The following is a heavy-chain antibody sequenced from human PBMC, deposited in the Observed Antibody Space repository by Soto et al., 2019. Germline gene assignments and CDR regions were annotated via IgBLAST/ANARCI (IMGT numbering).Heavy chain of an antibody. CDR3: ARDAGHLVHVVPADDALDV. V-gene: IGHV1-3*01. CDR2: SNPGSGLT. J-gene: IGHJ3*01. Sequence: QVHIVQSGAEVRKPGASVKVSCKTSGYTFTSAAIHWVSQAPGQRFVWMGRSNPGSGLTGHSGHLQGRVSLSRDRAANTVYMELASLTCADTGVYYCARDAGHLVHVVPADDALDVWGKGTVVTVSS. CDR1: GYTFTSAA. D-gene: IGHD2-15*01.